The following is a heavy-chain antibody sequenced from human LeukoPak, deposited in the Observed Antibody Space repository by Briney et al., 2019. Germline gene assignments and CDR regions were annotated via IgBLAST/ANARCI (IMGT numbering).Heavy chain of an antibody. J-gene: IGHJ4*02. CDR3: ARAPVDSSGYYWDY. Sequence: SQTLSLTCTVSGGSISSGGYYWSWIRQHPGKGLEWIGRIYTSGSTNYSPSLKSRVTMSVDTSKNQFSLKLSSVTAADTAVYYCARAPVDSSGYYWDYWGQGTLVTVSS. CDR2: IYTSGST. V-gene: IGHV4-61*02. D-gene: IGHD3-22*01. CDR1: GGSISSGGYY.